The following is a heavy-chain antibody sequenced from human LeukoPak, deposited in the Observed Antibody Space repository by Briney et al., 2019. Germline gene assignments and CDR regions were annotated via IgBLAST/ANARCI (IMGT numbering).Heavy chain of an antibody. D-gene: IGHD6-13*01. CDR1: GGTFSSDA. CDR3: ARSPKLGSSWPNWFDP. J-gene: IGHJ5*02. Sequence: SVKVSCKASGGTFSSDAISWERQAPGQGLEWMGRIIPILGIANYAQKFQGRVTITADKSTSTAYMELSSLRSEDTAVYYCARSPKLGSSWPNWFDPWGQGTLVTVSS. CDR2: IIPILGIA. V-gene: IGHV1-69*04.